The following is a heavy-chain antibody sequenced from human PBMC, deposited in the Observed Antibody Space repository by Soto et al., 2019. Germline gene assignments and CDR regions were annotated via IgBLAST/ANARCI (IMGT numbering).Heavy chain of an antibody. Sequence: QVQLVESGGGVVQPGRSLILSCAASGFTFSSYGMHWVRQAPGKGLEWVALISYDGSNKYYVDSVKGRFTISRDNSKNTLFLQMNSLRAGDTAVYYCAKDRLRGGFLTTATTNGMDVWGQGTTVTVSS. CDR3: AKDRLRGGFLTTATTNGMDV. CDR2: ISYDGSNK. CDR1: GFTFSSYG. J-gene: IGHJ6*02. V-gene: IGHV3-30*18. D-gene: IGHD1-26*01.